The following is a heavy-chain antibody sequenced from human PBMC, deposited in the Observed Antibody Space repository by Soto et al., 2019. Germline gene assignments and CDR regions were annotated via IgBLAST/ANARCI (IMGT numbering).Heavy chain of an antibody. CDR3: ARGDSSGYLYYYYYGMDV. Sequence: PSETLSLTCTVSGGSISSSSYYWGWIRQPPGKGLEWIGSIYYSGSTYYNPSLKSRVTISVDTSKNQFSLKLSSVTAADTAVYYCARGDSSGYLYYYYYGMDVWGQGTTVTVS. V-gene: IGHV4-39*01. CDR2: IYYSGST. CDR1: GGSISSSSYY. J-gene: IGHJ6*02. D-gene: IGHD3-22*01.